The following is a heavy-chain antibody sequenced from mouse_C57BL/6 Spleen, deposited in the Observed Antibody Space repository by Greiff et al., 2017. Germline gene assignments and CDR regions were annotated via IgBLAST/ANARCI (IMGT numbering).Heavy chain of an antibody. V-gene: IGHV1-53*01. CDR1: GYTFTSYW. D-gene: IGHD2-2*01. CDR3: AREDGYDPAWFAY. CDR2: INPSNGGT. Sequence: QVQLQQPGTELVKPGASVKLSCKASGYTFTSYWMHWVKQRPGQGLEWIGNINPSNGGTNYNEKFKSKATLTVDKSSSTAYLQLSSLTSEDSAVYYCAREDGYDPAWFAYWGQGTLVTVSA. J-gene: IGHJ3*01.